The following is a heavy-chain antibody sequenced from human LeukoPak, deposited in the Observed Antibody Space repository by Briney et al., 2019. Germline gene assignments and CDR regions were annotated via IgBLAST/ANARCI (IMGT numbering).Heavy chain of an antibody. Sequence: QPGGSLRLSCAASGFTFSTYVLNWVRQAPGKGLEWVSGIGAGGDTYYADTVKGRFTISRDNSKNTVYVQMNSLRAEGTAVYYCARNNWFDPWGQGTLVTVSS. V-gene: IGHV3-23*01. D-gene: IGHD1-14*01. J-gene: IGHJ5*02. CDR3: ARNNWFDP. CDR1: GFTFSTYV. CDR2: IGAGGDT.